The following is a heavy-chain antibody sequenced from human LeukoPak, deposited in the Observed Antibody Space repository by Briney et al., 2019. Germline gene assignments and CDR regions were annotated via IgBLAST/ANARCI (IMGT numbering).Heavy chain of an antibody. CDR1: GFTFRSYW. J-gene: IGHJ4*02. Sequence: AGGPLRLSCAASGFTFRSYWMSWVRQAPGKGLESVANINQDGRQIYYVDSVKGRFTISRDNAKNSLYLQINSLRVEDTAVYYCARSLWPEDYWGQGTLVTVSS. CDR2: INQDGRQI. CDR3: ARSLWPEDY. V-gene: IGHV3-7*01. D-gene: IGHD3-16*01.